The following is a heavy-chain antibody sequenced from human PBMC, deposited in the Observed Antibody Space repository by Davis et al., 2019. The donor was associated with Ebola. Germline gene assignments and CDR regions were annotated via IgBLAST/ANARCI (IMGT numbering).Heavy chain of an antibody. Sequence: ASVKVSCKASGYTFTGYYMHWVRQAPGQGLEWMGWINPNSGGTNYAQKFQGRVTMTRDTSISTAYMELSRLRSDDTAVYYCARDCILLDQLLLEGNWFDPWGQGTLVTVSS. CDR1: GYTFTGYY. J-gene: IGHJ5*02. V-gene: IGHV1-2*02. D-gene: IGHD2-2*01. CDR3: ARDCILLDQLLLEGNWFDP. CDR2: INPNSGGT.